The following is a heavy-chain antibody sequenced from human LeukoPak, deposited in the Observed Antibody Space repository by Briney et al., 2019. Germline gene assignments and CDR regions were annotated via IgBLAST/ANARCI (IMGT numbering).Heavy chain of an antibody. CDR3: ARDGGDGGGSR. V-gene: IGHV1-69*04. CDR1: GGTFSST. J-gene: IGHJ4*02. CDR2: IIPILDMT. D-gene: IGHD2-15*01. Sequence: SVKVSCKASGGTFSSTISWVRQAPGQGLEWMGRIIPILDMTRYAQKFQGRLTITADKSTSTIYMDLTRLRSDDTSVYYCARDGGDGGGSRWGQGTQVTVSS.